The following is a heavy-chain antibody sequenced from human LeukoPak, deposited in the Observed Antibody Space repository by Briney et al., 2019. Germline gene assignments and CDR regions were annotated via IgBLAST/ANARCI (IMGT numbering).Heavy chain of an antibody. V-gene: IGHV3-48*01. J-gene: IGHJ3*02. Sequence: GGSLRLSCAASGFTFSSYSMNWVRQAPGKGLEWVSYISSSSSTIYYADSVKGRFTISRDNAKNSLYLQMNSLRAEDTAVYYCARDFRYDFWSGWDDAFDIWGQGTMVTISS. CDR2: ISSSSSTI. CDR1: GFTFSSYS. CDR3: ARDFRYDFWSGWDDAFDI. D-gene: IGHD3-3*01.